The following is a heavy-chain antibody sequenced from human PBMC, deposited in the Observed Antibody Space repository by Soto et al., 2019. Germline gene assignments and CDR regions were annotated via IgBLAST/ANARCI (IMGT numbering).Heavy chain of an antibody. CDR1: GFTFSSYS. CDR3: ARVDYGDYSSTYYGY. J-gene: IGHJ4*02. CDR2: ISSSSSYI. V-gene: IGHV3-21*01. Sequence: EVQLVESGGGLVKPGGSLRLSCAASGFTFSSYSMNWVRQAPGKGLEWVSSISSSSSYIYYADSVKGRFTISRDNDKNSLYLQMNSLRAEDTAVYYCARVDYGDYSSTYYGYWGQGTLVTVSS. D-gene: IGHD4-17*01.